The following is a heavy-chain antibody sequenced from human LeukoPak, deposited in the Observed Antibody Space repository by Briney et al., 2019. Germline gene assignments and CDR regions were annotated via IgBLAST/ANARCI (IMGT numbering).Heavy chain of an antibody. CDR2: INPNSGGT. CDR3: ARDRYGSGSLYYYGMDV. CDR1: GYTFTGYY. J-gene: IGHJ6*02. D-gene: IGHD3-10*01. V-gene: IGHV1-2*02. Sequence: GASVKVSCKASGYTFTGYYMHWVRQAPGQGLAWMGWINPNSGGTNYAQKFQGRVTMTRDTSISTAYMELSRLRSDDTAVYYCARDRYGSGSLYYYGMDVWGQGTTVTVSS.